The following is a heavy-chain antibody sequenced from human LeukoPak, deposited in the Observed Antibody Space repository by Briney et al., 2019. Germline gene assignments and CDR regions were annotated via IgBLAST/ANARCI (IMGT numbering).Heavy chain of an antibody. CDR3: ARGTGDTSSWYHDY. J-gene: IGHJ4*02. CDR2: ISWNSGSI. D-gene: IGHD6-13*01. CDR1: GFTFDDYA. Sequence: PGRSLRLSCAASGFTFDDYAMHWVRQAPGKGLEWVSGISWNSGSIGYADSVKGRFTISRDNAKNSLYLQMNSLRPEDTAVYHCARGTGDTSSWYHDYWGRGTLVTVSS. V-gene: IGHV3-9*01.